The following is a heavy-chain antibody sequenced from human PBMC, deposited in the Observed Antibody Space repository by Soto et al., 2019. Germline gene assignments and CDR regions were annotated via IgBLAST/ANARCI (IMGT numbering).Heavy chain of an antibody. CDR2: INAANGDT. Sequence: GASVKVSCKASGYTFTSYGIHWVRQAPGQRLEWMGWINAANGDTIYSPKFQGRVTITRDTSASTAYMELSSLRSEDTALYYCVRRHVSATGIDWFDPWGQGTLVTVPS. V-gene: IGHV1-3*01. D-gene: IGHD6-13*01. J-gene: IGHJ5*02. CDR3: VRRHVSATGIDWFDP. CDR1: GYTFTSYG.